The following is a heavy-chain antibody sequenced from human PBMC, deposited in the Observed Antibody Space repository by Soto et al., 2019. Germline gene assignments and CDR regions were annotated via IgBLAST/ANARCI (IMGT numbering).Heavy chain of an antibody. D-gene: IGHD3-10*01. CDR3: ARDSPPSYYYGSGSYFDY. V-gene: IGHV3-11*01. J-gene: IGHJ4*02. CDR2: ISSSGSTV. CDR1: GFTFSDCY. Sequence: GGSLRLCCAASGFTFSDCYMSWIRQAPGKGLEWVSYISSSGSTVYYADSVKGRFTISRDNAKNSLYLQMNSLRAEDTAVYYCARDSPPSYYYGSGSYFDYWGQGTLVTVSS.